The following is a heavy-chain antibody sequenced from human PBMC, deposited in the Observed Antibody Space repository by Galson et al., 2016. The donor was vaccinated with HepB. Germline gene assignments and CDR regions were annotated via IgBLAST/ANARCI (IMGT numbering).Heavy chain of an antibody. J-gene: IGHJ4*02. Sequence: SLSLSCAASGFTFNTYPMGWVRQAPGKGLEWASSINPDDTAYYAESLRGRFSISRDKSKDTLYLQLNSLRVDDTAVYYCAKYGGGGTYLDYWGRGTLVTVSS. CDR3: AKYGGGGTYLDY. V-gene: IGHV3-23*01. D-gene: IGHD3-16*01. CDR2: INPDDTA. CDR1: GFTFNTYP.